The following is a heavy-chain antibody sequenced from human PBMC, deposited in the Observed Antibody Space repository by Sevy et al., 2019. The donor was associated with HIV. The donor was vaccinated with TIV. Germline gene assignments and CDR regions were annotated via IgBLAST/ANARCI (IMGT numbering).Heavy chain of an antibody. CDR2: IWYDGSNK. V-gene: IGHV3-33*01. Sequence: GGSLRLSCAASGFTFSSYGMHWVRQAPGKGLEWVAVIWYDGSNKYYADSVKGRFTISRDNSKNTLYLQMNSLRAEDTAVYYCARDSCSGGSCSLYYYYYGMDVWGQWTTVTVSS. D-gene: IGHD2-15*01. CDR3: ARDSCSGGSCSLYYYYYGMDV. J-gene: IGHJ6*02. CDR1: GFTFSSYG.